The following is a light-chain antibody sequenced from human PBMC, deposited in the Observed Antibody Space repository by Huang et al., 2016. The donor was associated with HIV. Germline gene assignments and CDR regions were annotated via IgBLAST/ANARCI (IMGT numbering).Light chain of an antibody. CDR3: QQYNTYLYT. CDR2: RAS. V-gene: IGKV1-5*03. Sequence: DIQMTQSPSTLSASVGDRVTITCRASQNINTWLAWYQQKPGKAPNLLIYRASSLQICVPSRFTCSGSGTEFTLTITSLQPDDLGTYYCQQYNTYLYTFGQGTKLEI. J-gene: IGKJ2*01. CDR1: QNINTW.